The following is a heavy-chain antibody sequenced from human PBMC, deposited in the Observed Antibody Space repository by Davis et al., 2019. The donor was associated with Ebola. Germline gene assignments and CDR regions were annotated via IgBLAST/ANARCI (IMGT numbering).Heavy chain of an antibody. D-gene: IGHD1-26*01. CDR1: SYTFTSYG. V-gene: IGHV1-18*01. CDR2: IGAYNGNT. Sequence: ASVKVSCKASSYTFTSYGISWVRQAPGQGLEWMGWIGAYNGNTNYAQKLQGRATMTTDTSRSTAYMELRSLRSDDTAVYYCAREAGATTRIYDSWGQGTLVTVSS. J-gene: IGHJ5*01. CDR3: AREAGATTRIYDS.